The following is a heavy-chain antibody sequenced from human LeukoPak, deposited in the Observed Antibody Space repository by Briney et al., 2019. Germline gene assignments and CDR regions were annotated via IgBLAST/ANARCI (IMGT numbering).Heavy chain of an antibody. D-gene: IGHD6-13*01. Sequence: GGSLRLSCAASGFTFDDYAMHWVRQARGKGLEWVSDISWNSGSIGYADSVKGRFTISRDNAKNSLYLQMNSLRAEDTALYYCAKDAGIAAAGQGLTHYGMDVWGQGTTVTVSS. CDR3: AKDAGIAAAGQGLTHYGMDV. V-gene: IGHV3-9*01. CDR2: ISWNSGSI. CDR1: GFTFDDYA. J-gene: IGHJ6*02.